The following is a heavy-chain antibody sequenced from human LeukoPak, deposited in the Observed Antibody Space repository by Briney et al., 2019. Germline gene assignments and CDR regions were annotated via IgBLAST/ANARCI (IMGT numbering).Heavy chain of an antibody. CDR1: GGSISSSSYY. CDR2: IYYSGST. V-gene: IGHV4-39*01. J-gene: IGHJ6*03. Sequence: PSETLSLTCTVSGGSISSSSYYWGWIRQPPGKGLEWIGSIYYSGSTYYNPSLKSRVTISVDTSKNQFSLKLSSVTAADTAVYYCATPAGSSSDYYYYMDVWGKGTTVTVSS. D-gene: IGHD6-6*01. CDR3: ATPAGSSSDYYYYMDV.